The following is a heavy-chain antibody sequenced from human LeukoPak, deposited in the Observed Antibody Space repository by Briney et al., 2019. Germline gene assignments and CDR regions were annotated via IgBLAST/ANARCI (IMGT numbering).Heavy chain of an antibody. D-gene: IGHD3-3*01. Sequence: ASVKASCKASGYTSTGYYMHWVRQAPGQRLEWMGWINPNSGGTNYAQKFQGRVTMTRDTSISTAYMELSRLRSDDTAVYYCARNRPTDYDFWSGPFDYGMDVWGQGTTVTVSS. V-gene: IGHV1-2*02. CDR1: GYTSTGYY. CDR2: INPNSGGT. J-gene: IGHJ6*02. CDR3: ARNRPTDYDFWSGPFDYGMDV.